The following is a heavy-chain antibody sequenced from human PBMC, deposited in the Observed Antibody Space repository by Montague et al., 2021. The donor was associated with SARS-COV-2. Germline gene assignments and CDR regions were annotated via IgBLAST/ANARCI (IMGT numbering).Heavy chain of an antibody. D-gene: IGHD5-24*01. CDR1: GSNFRNYA. CDR2: LNGRGQRT. Sequence: SLRLSCAASGSNFRNYAMSWVRQAPGKGLEWVAGLNGRGQRTYYADSVKGRFIISRDNSKNTVFLQMNSLRGEDTALYHCVKRRDGDNLGAFDFWGQGTLVTVSS. J-gene: IGHJ4*02. CDR3: VKRRDGDNLGAFDF. V-gene: IGHV3-23*01.